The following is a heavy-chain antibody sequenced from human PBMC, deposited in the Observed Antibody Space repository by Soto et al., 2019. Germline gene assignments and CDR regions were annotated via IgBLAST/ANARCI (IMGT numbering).Heavy chain of an antibody. D-gene: IGHD2-15*01. J-gene: IGHJ4*02. Sequence: EVQLLESGGGLVQPGGSLRLSCAASGFTFSSYAMSWVRQAPGKGLEWVSAISGSGGSTYYADSVKGRFTISRDNAKNSLYLQMNSLRAEDTAVYYCARDARYCSGGSCYSGPFDYWGQGTLVTVSS. CDR3: ARDARYCSGGSCYSGPFDY. V-gene: IGHV3-23*01. CDR1: GFTFSSYA. CDR2: ISGSGGST.